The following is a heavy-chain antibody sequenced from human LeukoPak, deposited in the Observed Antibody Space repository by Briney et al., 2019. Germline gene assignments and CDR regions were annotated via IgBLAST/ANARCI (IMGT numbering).Heavy chain of an antibody. D-gene: IGHD3-9*01. V-gene: IGHV1-18*01. CDR1: GYSFSNYG. CDR2: ISGYNFNT. J-gene: IGHJ4*02. CDR3: ARDSRYFDWLSLSDFDY. Sequence: ASVKVSCKASGYSFSNYGISWVRQAPGQGLEWMGWISGYNFNTNYAQKFQGRVTVTTDTSTTTAYMELRSLRSDDTAVYYCARDSRYFDWLSLSDFDYWGQGTLVIVSS.